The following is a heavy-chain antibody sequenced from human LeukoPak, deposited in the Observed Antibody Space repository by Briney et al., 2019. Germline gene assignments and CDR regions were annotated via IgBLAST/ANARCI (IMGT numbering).Heavy chain of an antibody. D-gene: IGHD2-15*01. CDR3: ASVGDCSGDSCYRNYFDY. CDR1: GGSFSGYY. CDR2: INHSGSN. V-gene: IGHV4-34*01. J-gene: IGHJ4*02. Sequence: SETLSLTCAVYGGSFSGYYWSWVRQPPGKGLEWIGEINHSGSNNYNPSLKSRVTISVDTSKNQFSLRLTSVTAADTAVYYCASVGDCSGDSCYRNYFDYWGQGTLVTVSS.